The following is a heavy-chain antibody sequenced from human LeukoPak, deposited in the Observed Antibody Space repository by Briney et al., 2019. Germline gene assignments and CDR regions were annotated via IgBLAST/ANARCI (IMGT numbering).Heavy chain of an antibody. CDR2: ISAHNGGT. V-gene: IGHV1-18*01. J-gene: IGHJ4*02. CDR3: ARDLKRTVGATTTSDY. D-gene: IGHD1-26*01. Sequence: ASVKVSCKASGYTFTSYGISWVRHAPGQGLEWMGWISAHNGGTNYAQKFQGRVSMTTDTSTSTGYMELRNLTSDDTAVYYCARDLKRTVGATTTSDYWGQGTLVTVSS. CDR1: GYTFTSYG.